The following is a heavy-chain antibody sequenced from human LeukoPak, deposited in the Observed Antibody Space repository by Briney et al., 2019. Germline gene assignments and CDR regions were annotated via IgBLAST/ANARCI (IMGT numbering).Heavy chain of an antibody. CDR2: THYSGST. J-gene: IGHJ5*02. D-gene: IGHD2-21*01. CDR1: GSSVGSSSCH. CDR3: AAYWEGRGGTGS. V-gene: IGHV4-61*01. Sequence: PSETLSLTCTGSGSSVGSSSCHWIWIRQPPGKGLEWIGWTHYSGSTKYNPSLKRRVTISSDRSRKQFSLELNSLSAADTAVYYCAAYWEGRGGTGSWGQGSLVTVSS.